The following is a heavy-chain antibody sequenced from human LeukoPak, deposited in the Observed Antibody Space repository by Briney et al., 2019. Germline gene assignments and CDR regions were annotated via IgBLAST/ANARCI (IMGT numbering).Heavy chain of an antibody. CDR1: GFTFSSYA. V-gene: IGHV3-23*01. CDR3: AKCDYFYESSGYYLFDY. CDR2: ISGSGGST. Sequence: GGSLRLSCAASGFTFSSYAMSWVRQAPGKGLEWVSAISGSGGSTYYADSVKGRFTISRDNSKNTLYLQMISLRAEDTAVYYCAKCDYFYESSGYYLFDYWGQGTLVTVSS. D-gene: IGHD3-22*01. J-gene: IGHJ4*02.